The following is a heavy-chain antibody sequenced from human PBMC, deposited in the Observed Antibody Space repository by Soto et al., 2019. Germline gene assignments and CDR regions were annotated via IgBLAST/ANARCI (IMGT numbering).Heavy chain of an antibody. V-gene: IGHV3-15*07. CDR1: GFTFTYAW. CDR3: VAELPGDRTNWGFDY. J-gene: IGHJ4*02. D-gene: IGHD7-27*01. CDR2: IKSKADGGTI. Sequence: EVQLVESGGGFVEPGGSLRLSCAASGFTFTYAWMSWVRQAPGKGLEWVGRIKSKADGGTIDYAAPVNGRFTVSRDDSKNTLYLHMSSLHSEDTAMYYCVAELPGDRTNWGFDYWGQGTLVTVSS.